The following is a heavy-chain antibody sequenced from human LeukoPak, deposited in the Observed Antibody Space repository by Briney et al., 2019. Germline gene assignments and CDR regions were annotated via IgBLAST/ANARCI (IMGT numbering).Heavy chain of an antibody. V-gene: IGHV4-61*02. J-gene: IGHJ6*03. CDR1: GSSISSGSYY. CDR2: IYTSGGT. CDR3: ARVVFYDSSGYRYYYYMDV. D-gene: IGHD3-22*01. Sequence: SETLSLTCTVSGSSISSGSYYWSWIRQPAGKGLEWIGRIYTSGGTNYNPSLKSRVTISVDTSKNQFSLKLSSVTAADTAVYYCARVVFYDSSGYRYYYYMDVWGKGTTVTVSS.